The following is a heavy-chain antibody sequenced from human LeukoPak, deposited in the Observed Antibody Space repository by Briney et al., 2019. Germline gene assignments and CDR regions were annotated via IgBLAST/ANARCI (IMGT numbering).Heavy chain of an antibody. Sequence: PGGSLRLSCATFGLTFNNAWMSWFRQAPGKGLEWVSAISGSGGSTYYADSVKGRFTISRDNSKNTLYLQMNSLRAEDTAVYYCARPGDSGGSYFDYWGQGTLVTVSS. V-gene: IGHV3-23*01. CDR3: ARPGDSGGSYFDY. J-gene: IGHJ4*02. CDR1: GLTFNNAW. CDR2: ISGSGGST. D-gene: IGHD3-22*01.